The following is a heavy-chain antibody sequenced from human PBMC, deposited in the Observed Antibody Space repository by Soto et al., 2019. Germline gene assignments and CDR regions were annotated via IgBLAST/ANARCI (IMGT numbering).Heavy chain of an antibody. CDR3: AKDEFSTYYDYVWGSYRYYGMDV. CDR2: ISWDGGST. D-gene: IGHD3-16*02. V-gene: IGHV3-43*01. Sequence: GGSLRLSCAASGFTFDDYTMHWVRQAPGKGLEWVSLISWDGGSTYYADSVKGRFTISRDNSKNSLYLQMNSLRTEDTALYYCAKDEFSTYYDYVWGSYRYYGMDVWGQGTTVTVSS. CDR1: GFTFDDYT. J-gene: IGHJ6*02.